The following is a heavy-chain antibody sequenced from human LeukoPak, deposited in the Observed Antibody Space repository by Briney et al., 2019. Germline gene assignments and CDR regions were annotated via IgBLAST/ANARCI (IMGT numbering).Heavy chain of an antibody. V-gene: IGHV1-46*01. CDR2: INPSGGST. D-gene: IGHD3-22*01. Sequence: ASVKVSCKASGYTFTSYYMHWVRQAPGQGLEWMGIINPSGGSTSYAQKFQGRVTMTRDTSTSTVYMELSSLRSEDTAVYYCAREGGPYYDSSGYTNWFDPWGQGTLVTVSS. CDR3: AREGGPYYDSSGYTNWFDP. J-gene: IGHJ5*02. CDR1: GYTFTSYY.